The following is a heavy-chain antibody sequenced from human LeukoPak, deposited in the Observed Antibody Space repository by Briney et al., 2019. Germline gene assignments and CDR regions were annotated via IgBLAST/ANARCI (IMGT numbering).Heavy chain of an antibody. CDR2: MSTRGSTI. V-gene: IGHV3-11*01. J-gene: IGHJ5*02. CDR3: AREQSDWFDP. D-gene: IGHD3-3*01. Sequence: GGSLRLSCAASGFTFSDSYMSWFRQAPGKGLEWVSSMSTRGSTINYADSVKGRFTISRDNAKNSLYLQMTSLRAEDTAVYFCAREQSDWFDPWGQRTVVTVSS. CDR1: GFTFSDSY.